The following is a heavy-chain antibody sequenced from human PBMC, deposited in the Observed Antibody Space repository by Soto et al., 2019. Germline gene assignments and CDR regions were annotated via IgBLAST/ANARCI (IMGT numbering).Heavy chain of an antibody. V-gene: IGHV3-21*01. Sequence: PGGSLRLSCAASGFTFSSYSMNWVRQAPGKGLEWVSSISYNSSYIYYADSVKGRFTISRDNAKNSLYLQMNSLRAEDTAVYYCARDRGYIAGQCYGMDIWGQGTTVTVSS. CDR1: GFTFSSYS. J-gene: IGHJ6*02. D-gene: IGHD3-10*01. CDR3: ARDRGYIAGQCYGMDI. CDR2: ISYNSSYI.